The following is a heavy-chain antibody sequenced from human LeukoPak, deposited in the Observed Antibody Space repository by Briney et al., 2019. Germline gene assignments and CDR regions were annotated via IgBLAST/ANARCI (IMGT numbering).Heavy chain of an antibody. CDR2: IYSGGST. V-gene: IGHV3-53*01. CDR1: GFTFSSYG. D-gene: IGHD1-14*01. CDR3: ARETDDYYFDY. J-gene: IGHJ4*02. Sequence: GGSLRLSCAASGFTFSSYGMHWVRQAPGKGLEWVSVIYSGGSTYYADPVKGRFTISRDNSKNTLYLQMNSLRAEDTAVYYCARETDDYYFDYWGQGTLVTVSS.